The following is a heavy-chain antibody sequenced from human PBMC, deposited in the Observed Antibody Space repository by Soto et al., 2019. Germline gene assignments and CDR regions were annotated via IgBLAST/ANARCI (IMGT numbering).Heavy chain of an antibody. J-gene: IGHJ6*02. Sequence: GASVKVSCKASGYTFTGYYMHWVRQAPGQGLEWMGWINPNSGGTNYAQKFQGWVAMTRDTSISTAYMELSRLRSDDTAVYYCARDLNDYYGSGYSDYYYGMDVWGQGTTVTVSS. CDR3: ARDLNDYYGSGYSDYYYGMDV. CDR2: INPNSGGT. D-gene: IGHD3-10*01. V-gene: IGHV1-2*04. CDR1: GYTFTGYY.